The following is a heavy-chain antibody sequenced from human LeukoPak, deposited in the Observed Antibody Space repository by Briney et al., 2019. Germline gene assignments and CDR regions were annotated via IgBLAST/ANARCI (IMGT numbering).Heavy chain of an antibody. CDR1: GGSISSYY. J-gene: IGHJ6*02. V-gene: IGHV4-4*07. CDR2: IYTSGST. CDR3: ARGLYYYGMDV. D-gene: IGHD3-16*01. Sequence: SETLSLTCTVSGGSISSYYWSWIRQPAGKGLEWIGRIYTSGSTNYNPSLKSRVTISVDTSKNQFSLKLSSATAADTAVYYCARGLYYYGMDVWGQGTTVTVSS.